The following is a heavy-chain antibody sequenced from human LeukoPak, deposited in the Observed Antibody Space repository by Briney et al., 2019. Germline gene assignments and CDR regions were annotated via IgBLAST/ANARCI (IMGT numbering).Heavy chain of an antibody. J-gene: IGHJ4*02. CDR1: GFSFGNYA. Sequence: QSGGSLRLSCAGSGFSFGNYAMHWVRQAPGKGLEYVSAISSNGGSTYYADSVKGRFTISRDTSKNTLYLQMSSLRAEDTAAYYCVGFRAAAGLYWGQGTLVTVSS. V-gene: IGHV3-64D*06. CDR2: ISSNGGST. CDR3: VGFRAAAGLY. D-gene: IGHD6-13*01.